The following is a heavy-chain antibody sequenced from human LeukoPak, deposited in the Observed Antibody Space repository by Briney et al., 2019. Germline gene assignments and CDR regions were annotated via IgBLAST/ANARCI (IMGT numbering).Heavy chain of an antibody. CDR1: GHSISSGYY. J-gene: IGHJ4*02. Sequence: SETLSLTCAVSGHSISSGYYWGWIRQPPGEGLEWIGSIYHSGSTYYNPSLKSRVTISVDTSKNQFSLKLSSVTAADTAVYYCAHATYSSSGSTIDYWGQGTLVTVSS. D-gene: IGHD6-6*01. CDR3: AHATYSSSGSTIDY. V-gene: IGHV4-38-2*01. CDR2: IYHSGST.